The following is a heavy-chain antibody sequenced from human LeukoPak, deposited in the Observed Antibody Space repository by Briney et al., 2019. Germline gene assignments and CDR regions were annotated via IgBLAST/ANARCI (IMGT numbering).Heavy chain of an antibody. CDR2: ISGSGGST. D-gene: IGHD6-19*01. V-gene: IGHV3-23*01. J-gene: IGHJ4*02. Sequence: GGSLRLSCAASGFTFSSYGMSWVRQAPGKGLEWVSAISGSGGSTYYADSVKGRFTISRDNSKNTLYLQMNSLRAEDTAIYYCAKRSAEGSGYFDSWGQGTLVTVSS. CDR3: AKRSAEGSGYFDS. CDR1: GFTFSSYG.